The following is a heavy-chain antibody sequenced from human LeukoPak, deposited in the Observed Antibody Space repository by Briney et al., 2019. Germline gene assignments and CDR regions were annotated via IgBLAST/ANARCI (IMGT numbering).Heavy chain of an antibody. CDR2: IYFSGNT. CDR1: GGSINNNAYY. V-gene: IGHV4-31*11. J-gene: IGHJ5*02. D-gene: IGHD3-10*01. Sequence: SETLSLTCAVSGGSINNNAYYWSWIRQHPGEGLEWIVYIYFSGNTRNNPSLKSRLTISVDTPKNQFSVKFTSVTVAATAVYYSAMLSLVRGVVMWFDPWGQGTLVTVSS. CDR3: AMLSLVRGVVMWFDP.